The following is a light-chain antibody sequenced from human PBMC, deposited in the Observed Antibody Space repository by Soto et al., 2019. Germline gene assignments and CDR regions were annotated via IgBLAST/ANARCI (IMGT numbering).Light chain of an antibody. CDR1: QSVSSSY. CDR3: QQYGSSPWT. CDR2: AAS. Sequence: MVLTQSPGTLSLSPGERAGLSCRASQSVSSSYLAWYQQKPGQAPRLLIYAASNRATGIPDRFSGSGSGTDLTLTISRLEPEDFAVYYCQQYGSSPWTFGQGTKVDIK. V-gene: IGKV3-20*01. J-gene: IGKJ1*01.